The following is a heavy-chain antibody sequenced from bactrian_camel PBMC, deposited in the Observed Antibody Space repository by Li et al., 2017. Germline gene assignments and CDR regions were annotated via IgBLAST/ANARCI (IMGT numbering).Heavy chain of an antibody. CDR3: AAWTRNY. CDR2: IITSGGTT. Sequence: VQLVESGGGLVQPGGSLRLSCVASGFTFSNYDMSWVRQAPGKGLEWVSIITSGGTTYYADSVKGRFTIARDNAKNTLYLQMNSLKPEDTAVYYCAAWTRNYWGQGTQVTVS. J-gene: IGHJ4*01. V-gene: IGHV3S40*01. CDR1: GFTFSNYD.